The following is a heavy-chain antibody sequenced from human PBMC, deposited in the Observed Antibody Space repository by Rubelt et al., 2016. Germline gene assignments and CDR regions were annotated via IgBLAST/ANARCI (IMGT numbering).Heavy chain of an antibody. V-gene: IGHV1-2*05. J-gene: IGHJ6*02. CDR3: ARSSTGNAMDV. Sequence: QVQLVQSGGEMKKPGASVKVSCKASGYTFTAYFMHWVRQAPGQGLEWVGRVNPNNGVTNYAQKFHGRVTMTMETSISTSYTYLSSILSDDTDLYYCARSSTGNAMDVWGQGTTGTVSS. D-gene: IGHD3-10*01. CDR2: VNPNNGVT. CDR1: GYTFTAYF.